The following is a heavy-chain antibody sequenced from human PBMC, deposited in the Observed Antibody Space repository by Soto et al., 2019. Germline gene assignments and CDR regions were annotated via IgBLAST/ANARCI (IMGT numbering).Heavy chain of an antibody. CDR1: GFTFSSYG. CDR3: AKDLRNYDSSFDAFDI. J-gene: IGHJ3*02. V-gene: IGHV3-30*18. CDR2: ISYDGSNK. Sequence: GGSLRLSCAASGFTFSSYGMHWVRQAPGKGLEWVAVISYDGSNKYYADSVKGRFTISRDNSKNTLYLQMNSLRAEDTAVYYCAKDLRNYDSSFDAFDIWGQGTMVTVSS. D-gene: IGHD3-22*01.